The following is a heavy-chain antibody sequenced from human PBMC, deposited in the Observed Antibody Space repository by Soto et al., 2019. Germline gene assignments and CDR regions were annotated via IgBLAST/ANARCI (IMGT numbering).Heavy chain of an antibody. CDR3: ARGVLTGYFRFDP. V-gene: IGHV1-69*05. CDR2: IIPRSATS. CDR1: GDTFSTYT. D-gene: IGHD3-9*01. J-gene: IGHJ5*02. Sequence: SVKVSCKASGDTFSTYTITWMRQAPGQGLEWMGGIIPRSATSNYAQKFQGRVTITRDTSASTAYMEPSSLRSEDTAVYYCARGVLTGYFRFDPWGQGTLVTVSS.